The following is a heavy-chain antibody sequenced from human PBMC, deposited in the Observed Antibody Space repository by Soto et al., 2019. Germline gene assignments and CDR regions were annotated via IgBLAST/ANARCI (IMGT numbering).Heavy chain of an antibody. J-gene: IGHJ6*02. CDR1: GFTFSGSA. CDR2: IRSKANSYAT. V-gene: IGHV3-73*01. CDR3: TRSSRRTYYYYYGMDA. Sequence: GGSLRLSCAASGFTFSGSAMHWVRQASGKGLEWVGRIRSKANSYATAYAASVKGRFTISRDDSKNTAYLQMNSLKTEDTAVYYCTRSSRRTYYYYYGMDAWGQGTTVTVSS. D-gene: IGHD6-13*01.